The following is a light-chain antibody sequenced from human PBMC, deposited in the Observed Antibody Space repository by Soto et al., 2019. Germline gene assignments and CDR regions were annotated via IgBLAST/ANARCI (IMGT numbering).Light chain of an antibody. Sequence: DIVMTQSPLSLPVTLGQPASISCRSSQSLVHSDGNTYLNWFLQRPGQSPRRLIYRVSNRDSGVPDRFSGSGSGTDFTLRISRVEAEDVGVYYCMQGTYRRTFGQGTK. CDR2: RVS. CDR3: MQGTYRRT. CDR1: QSLVHSDGNTY. J-gene: IGKJ1*01. V-gene: IGKV2-30*02.